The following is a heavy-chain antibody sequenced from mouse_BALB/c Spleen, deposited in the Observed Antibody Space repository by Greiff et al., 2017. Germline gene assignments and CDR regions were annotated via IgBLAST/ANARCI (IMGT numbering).Heavy chain of an antibody. D-gene: IGHD2-14*01. V-gene: IGHV1-80*01. J-gene: IGHJ4*01. CDR2: IYPGDGDT. CDR3: AKTDRYDGDYYAMDY. Sequence: QVQLQQSGAELVRPGSSVKISCKASGYAFSSYWMNWVKQRPGQGLEWIGQIYPGDGDTNYNGKFKGKATLTADKSSSTAYMQLSSLTSEDSAVYFCAKTDRYDGDYYAMDYWGQGTAVTVSS. CDR1: GYAFSSYW.